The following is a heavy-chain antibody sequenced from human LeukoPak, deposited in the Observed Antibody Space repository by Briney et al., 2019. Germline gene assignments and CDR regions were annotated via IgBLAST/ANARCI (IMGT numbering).Heavy chain of an antibody. D-gene: IGHD5-18*01. V-gene: IGHV1-69*04. CDR2: IIPILGIA. J-gene: IGHJ4*02. Sequence: ASVKVSCKASGGTFSSYAISWVRQAPGQGLEWMGRIIPILGIANYAQKFQGRVTITADKSTSTAYMELSSLRSEDTAVYYCASLGYSHHRYYLDYWGQGTLVTVSS. CDR3: ASLGYSHHRYYLDY. CDR1: GGTFSSYA.